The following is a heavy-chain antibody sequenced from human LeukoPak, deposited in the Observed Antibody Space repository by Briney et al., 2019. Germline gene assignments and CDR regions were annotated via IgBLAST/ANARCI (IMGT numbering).Heavy chain of an antibody. D-gene: IGHD6-13*01. Sequence: GGSLRLSCAASGLPVSSNYMSWVRQAPGKGLEGVSVLYSEGNTYYADSVKGRFTVSRESSKNTLYLQMNSLRDEDTAVYYCARDVLPAAGQIGPQYYMDVWGKGTTVTVSS. J-gene: IGHJ6*03. CDR3: ARDVLPAAGQIGPQYYMDV. V-gene: IGHV3-53*01. CDR2: LYSEGNT. CDR1: GLPVSSNY.